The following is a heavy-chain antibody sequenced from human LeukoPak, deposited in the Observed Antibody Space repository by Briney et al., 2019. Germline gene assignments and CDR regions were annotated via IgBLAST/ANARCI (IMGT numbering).Heavy chain of an antibody. Sequence: SETLSLTCDVSGGSITSTNWWTWVRPPPGKGLEWIGEVHLDGRTNYNPSLKSRLIMSVDLPENYISPKLTSVTAADTAVYYCAREGGFYRPLDYSGQGPLVTVSS. D-gene: IGHD3-3*01. CDR3: AREGGFYRPLDY. CDR1: GGSITSTNW. J-gene: IGHJ4*02. V-gene: IGHV4-4*02. CDR2: VHLDGRT.